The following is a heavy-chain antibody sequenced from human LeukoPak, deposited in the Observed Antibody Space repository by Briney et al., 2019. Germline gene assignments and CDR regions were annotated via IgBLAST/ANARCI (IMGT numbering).Heavy chain of an antibody. Sequence: SETLSLTCTVSGASISTQYWTWIRQPPGKGLEWIGNVYYTGSTNYNPSLKSRVSIPVDTSKNQFSLKLTSVTAADTAVYYCANSLGSKNAFHIWGQGTMVTVSS. V-gene: IGHV4-59*08. J-gene: IGHJ3*02. CDR2: VYYTGST. CDR3: ANSLGSKNAFHI. CDR1: GASISTQY. D-gene: IGHD4-11*01.